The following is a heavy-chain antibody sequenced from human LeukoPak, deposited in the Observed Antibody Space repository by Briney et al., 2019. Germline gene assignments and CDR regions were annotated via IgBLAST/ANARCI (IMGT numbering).Heavy chain of an antibody. CDR3: ARQRGGNWFDP. Sequence: TLSLTCTVSGGSISSGSYYWSWIRQPAGKGLEWIGRIYTSGSTNYNPSLKSRVTISVDTSKNQFSLKLSSVTAADTAVYYCARQRGGNWFDPWGQGTLVTVSS. V-gene: IGHV4-61*02. CDR2: IYTSGST. CDR1: GGSISSGSYY. J-gene: IGHJ5*02. D-gene: IGHD3-16*01.